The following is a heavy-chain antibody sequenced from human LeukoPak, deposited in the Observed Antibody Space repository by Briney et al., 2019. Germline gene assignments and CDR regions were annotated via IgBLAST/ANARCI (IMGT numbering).Heavy chain of an antibody. CDR1: GFTFDDYG. CDR2: INWNGGST. Sequence: PGGSLRLSCAASGFTFDDYGMSWVRHAPGKGLEWVSGINWNGGSTGYADSVKGRFTISRDNAKNSLYLQMNSLRAEDTALYYCARGTLQAAATDFDYWGQGTLVTVSS. J-gene: IGHJ4*02. D-gene: IGHD6-13*01. CDR3: ARGTLQAAATDFDY. V-gene: IGHV3-20*04.